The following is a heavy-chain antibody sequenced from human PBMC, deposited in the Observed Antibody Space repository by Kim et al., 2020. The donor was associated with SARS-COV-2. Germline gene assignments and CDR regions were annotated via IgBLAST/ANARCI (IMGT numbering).Heavy chain of an antibody. J-gene: IGHJ3*02. D-gene: IGHD2-21*01. V-gene: IGHV3-43*01. CDR3: AKGGFILSGAFYI. Sequence: YADSVEGRITISRDNIKNTMYLQMNRLRTEETALYYSAKGGFILSGAFYIWGQGTMVTVSS.